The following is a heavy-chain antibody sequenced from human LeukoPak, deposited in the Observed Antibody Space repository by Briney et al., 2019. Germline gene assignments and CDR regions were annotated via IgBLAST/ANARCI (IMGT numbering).Heavy chain of an antibody. CDR1: GGSISSGSYY. Sequence: PSQTLSLTCTVSGGSISSGSYYWSWIRQPAGKGLEWIGRIYTSGSTNYNPSLKSRVTISVDTSKNQFSLKLCSVTAADTAVYYCARGPYCGGDCYSHEYFQHWGQGTLVTVSS. V-gene: IGHV4-61*02. J-gene: IGHJ1*01. CDR2: IYTSGST. CDR3: ARGPYCGGDCYSHEYFQH. D-gene: IGHD2-21*02.